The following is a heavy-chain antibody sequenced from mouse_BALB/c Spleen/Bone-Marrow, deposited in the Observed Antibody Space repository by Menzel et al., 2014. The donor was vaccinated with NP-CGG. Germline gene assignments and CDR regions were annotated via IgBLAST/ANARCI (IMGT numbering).Heavy chain of an antibody. D-gene: IGHD1-2*01. Sequence: VQLQQSGAELARPGASVTLSCKASGYTFTSYWMQWVKQRPGQGLEWIGAIYPGDGDTRYTQKFKGKATLTADKSSSTAYMQLSSLASEDSAVYYCARRDYGIRENYYAMDYWGQGTSVTVSS. J-gene: IGHJ4*01. CDR2: IYPGDGDT. CDR1: GYTFTSYW. V-gene: IGHV1-87*01. CDR3: ARRDYGIRENYYAMDY.